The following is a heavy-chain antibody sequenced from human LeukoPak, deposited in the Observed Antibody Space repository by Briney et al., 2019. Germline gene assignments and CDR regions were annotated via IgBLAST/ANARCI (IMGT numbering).Heavy chain of an antibody. CDR2: ISYDGRDK. J-gene: IGHJ6*02. CDR3: ARGSGMDYYYYYGMDV. CDR1: GFIFSAYE. V-gene: IGHV3-30*14. D-gene: IGHD2-15*01. Sequence: PGGSLRLSCAASGFIFSAYEMHWVRQAPGKGLEWVAVISYDGRDKYYADSVKGRFTISRDNSKKTLYLQMNSLRVEDTAVYYCARGSGMDYYYYYGMDVWGQGTTVTVSS.